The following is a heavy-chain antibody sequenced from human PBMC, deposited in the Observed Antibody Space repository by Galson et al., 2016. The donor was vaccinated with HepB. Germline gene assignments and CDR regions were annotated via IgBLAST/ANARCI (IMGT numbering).Heavy chain of an antibody. J-gene: IGHJ6*03. D-gene: IGHD3-22*01. Sequence: SLRLSCAASGFTFTSYAMAWVRQAPGKRLEWVSSISGSGGGTSYADSVKGRVTISRDNSRNTLYLQLNSLRAEDTDLYYCAKDINPSATIIVVTYMDAWGKGTTVTVSS. CDR1: GFTFTSYA. V-gene: IGHV3-23*01. CDR3: AKDINPSATIIVVTYMDA. CDR2: ISGSGGGT.